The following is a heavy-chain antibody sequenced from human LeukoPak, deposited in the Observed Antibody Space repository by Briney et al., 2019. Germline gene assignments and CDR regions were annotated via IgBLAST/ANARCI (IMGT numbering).Heavy chain of an antibody. CDR2: ISAYNGNT. CDR1: GYTFTSYG. J-gene: IGHJ4*02. D-gene: IGHD3-9*01. V-gene: IGHV1-18*01. CDR3: ARPAFERTLPDY. Sequence: ASVKVSCKASGYTFTSYGISWERQAPGQGLEWMGWISAYNGNTNYAQKLQGRVTMTTDTSTSTAYMELRSLRSDDTAVYYCARPAFERTLPDYWGQGTLVTVSS.